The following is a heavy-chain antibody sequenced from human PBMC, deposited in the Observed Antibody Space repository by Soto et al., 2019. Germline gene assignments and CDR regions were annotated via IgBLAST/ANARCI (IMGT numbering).Heavy chain of an antibody. CDR3: ARGYEPYGDY. Sequence: SCKASGYTFTSYAMHWVRQAPGKGLEWVAVISYDGSNKYYADSVKGRFTISRDNSKNTLYLQMNSLRAEDTAVYYCARGYEPYGDYWGQGTLVTVSS. D-gene: IGHD1-20*01. V-gene: IGHV3-30-3*01. CDR2: ISYDGSNK. J-gene: IGHJ4*02. CDR1: GYTFTSYA.